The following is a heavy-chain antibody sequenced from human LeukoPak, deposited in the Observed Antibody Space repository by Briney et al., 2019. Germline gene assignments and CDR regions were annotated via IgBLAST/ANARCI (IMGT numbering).Heavy chain of an antibody. CDR1: GGSISSGGYY. Sequence: SETLSLTCTVSGGSISSGGYYWSWIRQRPGKGLEWIGYISYSGGTYYNPSLKSRVTISVDTSKNQFSLKLSSVTAADTAVYYCARVVMVRGVVIKVTYYFDYWGQGTLVTVSS. CDR3: ARVVMVRGVVIKVTYYFDY. D-gene: IGHD3-10*01. V-gene: IGHV4-31*03. J-gene: IGHJ4*02. CDR2: ISYSGGT.